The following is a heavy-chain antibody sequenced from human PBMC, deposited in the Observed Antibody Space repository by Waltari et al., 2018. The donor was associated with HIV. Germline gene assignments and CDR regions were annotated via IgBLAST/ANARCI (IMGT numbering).Heavy chain of an antibody. CDR3: ARDPSYGFGENDY. J-gene: IGHJ4*02. CDR1: GFTFSNYA. Sequence: VQLLESGGGLVQPGGSLRLSCAASGFTFSNYAMNWVRQAPGKGLGWVGWINPKTGDTNFAQKFQGRVTMTRDTSISTAYMELSRLTSDDTAVYYCARDPSYGFGENDYWGQGTLFTVSS. CDR2: INPKTGDT. V-gene: IGHV1-2*02. D-gene: IGHD3-10*01.